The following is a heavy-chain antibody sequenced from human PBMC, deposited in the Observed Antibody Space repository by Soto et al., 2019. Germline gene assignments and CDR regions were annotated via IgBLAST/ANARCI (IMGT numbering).Heavy chain of an antibody. CDR2: ISAYNGNT. V-gene: IGHV1-18*01. D-gene: IGHD3-9*01. CDR3: ARSSWDFDWLEYYYGMDV. J-gene: IGHJ6*02. CDR1: GYTFTSYG. Sequence: ASVKVSCKASGYTFTSYGISWVRQAPGQGLEWMGWISAYNGNTNYAQKLQGRVTMTTDTSTSTAYMELRSLRSDDTAVYYCARSSWDFDWLEYYYGMDVWGQGTTVTVSS.